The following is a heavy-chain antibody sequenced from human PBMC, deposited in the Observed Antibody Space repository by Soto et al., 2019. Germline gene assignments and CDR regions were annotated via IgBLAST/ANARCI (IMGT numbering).Heavy chain of an antibody. D-gene: IGHD3-3*01. V-gene: IGHV1-18*01. Sequence: ASVKVSCKASGYTFTSYGISWVRQAPGQGLEWMGWISAYNGNTNYAQKLQGRVTMTTDTSTSTAYMELRSLRSDDTAVYFCAKDEGGVVISEPDFWGQGTLVTVSS. CDR1: GYTFTSYG. CDR2: ISAYNGNT. CDR3: AKDEGGVVISEPDF. J-gene: IGHJ4*02.